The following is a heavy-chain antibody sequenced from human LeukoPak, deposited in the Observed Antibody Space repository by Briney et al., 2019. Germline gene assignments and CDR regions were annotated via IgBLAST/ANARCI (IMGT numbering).Heavy chain of an antibody. J-gene: IGHJ5*02. CDR2: ITDSGNS. V-gene: IGHV4-34*01. CDR3: ARGRIQVWLSVNWFDP. D-gene: IGHD3-9*01. CDR1: GGSLSGYY. Sequence: PSETLSLTCGVSGGSLSGYYWSWIRQPPGKGLEWIGEITDSGNSDYNPSLKSRVTISIDTSKNEFSLNLRSVIAADTAVYFCARGRIQVWLSVNWFDPWGQGTQVAVSS.